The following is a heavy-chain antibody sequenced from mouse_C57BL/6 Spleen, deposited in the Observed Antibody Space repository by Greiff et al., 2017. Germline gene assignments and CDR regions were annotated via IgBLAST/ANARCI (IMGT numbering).Heavy chain of an antibody. J-gene: IGHJ2*01. D-gene: IGHD2-1*01. CDR2: IYPGSGNT. CDR1: GYTFTDYY. Sequence: QVQLKESGAELVRPGASVKLSCKASGYTFTDYYINWVKQRPGQGLEWIARIYPGSGNTYYNEKFKGKATLTAEKSSSTAYMQLSSLTSEDSAVYFCARGRDGNPFDYWGQGTTLTVSS. CDR3: ARGRDGNPFDY. V-gene: IGHV1-76*01.